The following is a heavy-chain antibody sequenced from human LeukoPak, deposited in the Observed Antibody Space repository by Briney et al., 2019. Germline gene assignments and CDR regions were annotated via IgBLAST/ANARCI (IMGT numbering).Heavy chain of an antibody. V-gene: IGHV3-21*01. Sequence: PGGSLRLSCAASGFTFSSYSMNWVRQAPGKGLEWVSSISSSSSYIYYADSVKGRFTISRDNAKNSLYLQMNSLRAEDTAVYYCARDSGHSGYDLDYWGQGTLVTASS. CDR3: ARDSGHSGYDLDY. J-gene: IGHJ4*02. CDR1: GFTFSSYS. CDR2: ISSSSSYI. D-gene: IGHD5-12*01.